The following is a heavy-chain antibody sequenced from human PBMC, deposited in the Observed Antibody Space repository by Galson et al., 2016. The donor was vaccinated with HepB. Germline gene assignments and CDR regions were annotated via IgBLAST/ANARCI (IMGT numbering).Heavy chain of an antibody. CDR3: ARDSGTSRYWGTWLDP. J-gene: IGHJ5*02. CDR2: FIPFLGTA. V-gene: IGHV1-69*01. CDR1: GGTFSTYG. Sequence: VSCKASGGTFSTYGLNWVRQAPGQGLEWMGGFIPFLGTANYAQRFQGRVTITADESTSTGYMELSGLGSEDTAVYYCARDSGTSRYWGTWLDPWGQGTLVTVAS. D-gene: IGHD3-16*01.